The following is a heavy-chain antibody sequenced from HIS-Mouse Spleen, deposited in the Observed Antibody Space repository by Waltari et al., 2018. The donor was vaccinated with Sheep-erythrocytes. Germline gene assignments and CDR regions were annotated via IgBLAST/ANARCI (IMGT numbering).Heavy chain of an antibody. Sequence: EVQLVESGGGLVKPGGSLRLSCAASGFTFSSYSMNWVRQAPGKGVEWVSSIRSSSSYIYYAESVKGRFTISRDNAKNSLYLQMNSLRAEDTAVYYCARVASGATFDYWGQGTLVTVSS. CDR1: GFTFSSYS. J-gene: IGHJ4*02. CDR3: ARVASGATFDY. V-gene: IGHV3-21*01. CDR2: IRSSSSYI. D-gene: IGHD1-26*01.